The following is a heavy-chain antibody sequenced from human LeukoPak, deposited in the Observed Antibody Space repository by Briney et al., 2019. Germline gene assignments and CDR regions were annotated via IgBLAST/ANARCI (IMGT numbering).Heavy chain of an antibody. V-gene: IGHV4-39*07. CDR3: ARDGIAAAGADY. J-gene: IGHJ4*02. CDR2: IYYSGST. CDR1: GGSISSYY. Sequence: PSETLSLTCTVSGGSISSYYWGWIRQPPGKGLEWIGSIYYSGSTYYNPSLKSRVTISVDTSKNQFSLKLSSVTAADTAVYYCARDGIAAAGADYWGQGTLVTVSS. D-gene: IGHD6-13*01.